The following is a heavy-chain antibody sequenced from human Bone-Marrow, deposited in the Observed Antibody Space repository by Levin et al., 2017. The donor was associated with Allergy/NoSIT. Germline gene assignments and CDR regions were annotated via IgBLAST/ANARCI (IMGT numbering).Heavy chain of an antibody. V-gene: IGHV4-31*03. J-gene: IGHJ4*02. CDR1: GGSISGGGYY. CDR2: IYYSGNT. D-gene: IGHD5-12*01. Sequence: ASQTLSLTCTVSGGSISGGGYYWSWIRQHPGKGLEWIGYIYYSGNTYYNPSLKSRVITSVVTSKNQLSLKLTSVTVADTAVYYCARFNGYDFDYWGQGTLVTVSS. CDR3: ARFNGYDFDY.